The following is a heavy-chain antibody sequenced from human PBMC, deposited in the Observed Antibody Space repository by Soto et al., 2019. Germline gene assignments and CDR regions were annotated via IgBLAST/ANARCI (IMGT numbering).Heavy chain of an antibody. CDR3: ARAGNYDPFDY. D-gene: IGHD3-3*01. CDR2: ISSSGSPI. Sequence: PGGSLRLSCAASGFTFSSYEMNWVRQAPGKGLEWVSYISSSGSPIYYADSVKGRFTISRDNPKNSLYLQMNSLRAEDTAVYYCARAGNYDPFDYWGQGTLVTVSS. V-gene: IGHV3-48*03. CDR1: GFTFSSYE. J-gene: IGHJ4*02.